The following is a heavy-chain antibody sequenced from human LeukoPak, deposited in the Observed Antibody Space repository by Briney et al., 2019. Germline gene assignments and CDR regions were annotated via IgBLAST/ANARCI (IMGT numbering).Heavy chain of an antibody. Sequence: GASVKVSCKASGYTFTSYDINWVRQATGQGLEWMGWMNPNSGNTGYAQKFQGRVTMTRNTSISTAYVELSSLRSEDTAVYYCARGVYQLPYYYYYGMDVWGQGTTVTVSS. CDR1: GYTFTSYD. CDR2: MNPNSGNT. J-gene: IGHJ6*02. V-gene: IGHV1-8*01. CDR3: ARGVYQLPYYYYYGMDV. D-gene: IGHD2-2*01.